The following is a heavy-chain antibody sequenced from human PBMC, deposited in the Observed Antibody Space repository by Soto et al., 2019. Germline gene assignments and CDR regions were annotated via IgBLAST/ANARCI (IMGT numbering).Heavy chain of an antibody. CDR1: GGTFSSYA. Sequence: SVKVSCKASGGTFSSYAISWVRQAPGQGLEWMGGIIPIFGTANYAQKFQGRVTITADKSTSTAYMELSSLRSEDTAAYYCARAWPRMATIQDYYYYGMDVWGQGXTVTVSS. D-gene: IGHD5-12*01. CDR3: ARAWPRMATIQDYYYYGMDV. CDR2: IIPIFGTA. J-gene: IGHJ6*02. V-gene: IGHV1-69*06.